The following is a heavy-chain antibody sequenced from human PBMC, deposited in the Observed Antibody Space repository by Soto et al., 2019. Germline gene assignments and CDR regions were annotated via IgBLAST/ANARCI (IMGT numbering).Heavy chain of an antibody. D-gene: IGHD3-10*01. J-gene: IGHJ4*02. Sequence: QVQLVQSGAEMKKPGSSVKVSCQSSGGTFNTYAMNWVRQAPGQGPEWMGDISPMFGAANYAPKFQGRVTITADESTGTSYMPLSSLMSEDTALYFCAMEVQVHTPAFVYWGQGTLVTVSS. V-gene: IGHV1-69*19. CDR3: AMEVQVHTPAFVY. CDR1: GGTFNTYA. CDR2: ISPMFGAA.